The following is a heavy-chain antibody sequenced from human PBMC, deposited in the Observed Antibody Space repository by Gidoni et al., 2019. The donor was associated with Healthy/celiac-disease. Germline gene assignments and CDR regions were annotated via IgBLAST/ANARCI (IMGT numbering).Heavy chain of an antibody. CDR1: GYTFTSYG. V-gene: IGHV1-18*01. J-gene: IGHJ5*02. Sequence: QVQLVQSGAEVKKPGASVKVSCKASGYTFTSYGISWVRQAPGQGLEWMGWISAYNGNTNYAQKLQGRVTMTTDTSTSTAYMELRSLRSDDTAVYYCARDREWGFMVRGVIIGGDWFDPWGQGTLVTVSS. CDR2: ISAYNGNT. CDR3: ARDREWGFMVRGVIIGGDWFDP. D-gene: IGHD3-10*01.